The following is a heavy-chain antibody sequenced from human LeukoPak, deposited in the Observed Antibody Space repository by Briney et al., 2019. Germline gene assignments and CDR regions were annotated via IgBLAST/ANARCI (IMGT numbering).Heavy chain of an antibody. D-gene: IGHD2-15*01. CDR1: GFTFSSYA. Sequence: GGSLRLSCAASGFTFSSYAMHWVRQAPGKGLEWVAVISYDGSNKYYADSVKGRFTISRDNSKNTLYLQMNSLRAEDTAVYYCASRLGSCSGGSCPFDPWGQGTLVTVSS. J-gene: IGHJ5*02. CDR3: ASRLGSCSGGSCPFDP. CDR2: ISYDGSNK. V-gene: IGHV3-30-3*01.